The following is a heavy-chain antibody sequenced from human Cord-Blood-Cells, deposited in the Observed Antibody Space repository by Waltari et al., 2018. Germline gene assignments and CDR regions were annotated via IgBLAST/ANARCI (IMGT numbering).Heavy chain of an antibody. Sequence: EVQLVESGGGLVKPGGSLRLSCAASGFTFSSYSMNWVRQAPGQGLEWVSSISSSSSYIYYADSVKGRFTISRDNAKNSLYLQMNSLRAEDTAVYYCARVPGWSYYFDYWGQGTLVTVSS. CDR2: ISSSSSYI. J-gene: IGHJ4*02. CDR1: GFTFSSYS. CDR3: ARVPGWSYYFDY. V-gene: IGHV3-21*01. D-gene: IGHD2-15*01.